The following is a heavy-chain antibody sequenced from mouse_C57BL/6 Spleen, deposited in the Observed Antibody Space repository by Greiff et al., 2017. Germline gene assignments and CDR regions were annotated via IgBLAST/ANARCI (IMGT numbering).Heavy chain of an antibody. CDR2: ISYDGSN. D-gene: IGHD2-3*01. J-gene: IGHJ2*01. CDR3: AMNYDGYYVGY. V-gene: IGHV3-6*01. Sequence: EVKLVESGPGLVKPSQSLSLTCSVTGYSITSGYYWNWIRQFPGNKLEWMGYISYDGSNNYNPSLKNRISITRDTSKNQFFLKLNSVTTEDTATYYCAMNYDGYYVGYWGQGTTLTVSS. CDR1: GYSITSGYY.